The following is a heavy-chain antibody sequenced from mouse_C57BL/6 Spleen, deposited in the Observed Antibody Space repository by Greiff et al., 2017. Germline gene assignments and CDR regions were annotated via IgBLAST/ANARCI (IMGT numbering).Heavy chain of an antibody. CDR2: IRNKANGYTT. V-gene: IGHV7-3*01. J-gene: IGHJ3*01. Sequence: EVQLVESGGGLVQPGGSLSLSCAASGFTFTDYYMSWVRQPPGKALEWLGFIRNKANGYTTEYSASVKGRFTISRDNSQSILYLQMNALRAEDSATYYCARCGVCSWFAYWGQGTLVTVTA. CDR3: ARCGVCSWFAY. CDR1: GFTFTDYY.